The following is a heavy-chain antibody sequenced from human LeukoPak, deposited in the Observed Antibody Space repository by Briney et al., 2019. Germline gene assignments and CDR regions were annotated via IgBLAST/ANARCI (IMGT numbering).Heavy chain of an antibody. J-gene: IGHJ4*02. V-gene: IGHV1-69*06. CDR2: IIPIFGTA. D-gene: IGHD3-10*01. CDR3: ARGNYGSGSYNGDWGLLDY. Sequence: GALVKVSCKASGYTFTSYGISWVRQAPGQGLEWMGGIIPIFGTANYAQKFQGRVTITADKSTSTAYMELSSLRSEDTAVYYCARGNYGSGSYNGDWGLLDYWGQGTLVTVSS. CDR1: GYTFTSYG.